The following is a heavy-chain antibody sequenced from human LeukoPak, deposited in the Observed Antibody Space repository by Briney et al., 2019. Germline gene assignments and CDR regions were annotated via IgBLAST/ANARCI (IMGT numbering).Heavy chain of an antibody. Sequence: SETLSLTCTVSGGSISSSSYYWGWIRQPPGKGLEWIGSIYYSGSTYYNPSLKSRVTISVDTSKNQFSLKLSSVTAADTAVYYCAREVAERIAAAVTNWFDPWGQGTLVTVSS. CDR1: GGSISSSSYY. D-gene: IGHD6-13*01. CDR3: AREVAERIAAAVTNWFDP. J-gene: IGHJ5*02. V-gene: IGHV4-39*07. CDR2: IYYSGST.